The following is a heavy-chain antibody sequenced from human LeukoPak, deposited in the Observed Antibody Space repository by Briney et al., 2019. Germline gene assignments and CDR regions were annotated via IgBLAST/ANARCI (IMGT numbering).Heavy chain of an antibody. CDR2: ISSSGSAI. CDR1: GFPFRNYE. D-gene: IGHD5-18*01. CDR3: AKYNYDYRTFDY. V-gene: IGHV3-48*03. J-gene: IGHJ4*02. Sequence: TGGSLRLSCVASGFPFRNYEKNWVRQAPGKGLEWGSYISSSGSAIYYEDSVKGRFTTSRDDAKNSLYLQMNSLRADDTALYYCAKYNYDYRTFDYWGQGTLVTVSS.